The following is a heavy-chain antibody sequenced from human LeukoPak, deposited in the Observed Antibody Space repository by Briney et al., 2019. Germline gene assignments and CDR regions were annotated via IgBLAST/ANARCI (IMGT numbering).Heavy chain of an antibody. Sequence: GASVKVSCTASGYTFTSYDINWVRQAPGQGLEWMGWMNPNSGNTGYAQKFQGRVTMTRNTSISTAYMELSSLRSEDTAVYYCARGSYDSSGYSYYFDYWGQGTLVTVSS. CDR2: MNPNSGNT. CDR3: ARGSYDSSGYSYYFDY. D-gene: IGHD3-22*01. V-gene: IGHV1-8*01. J-gene: IGHJ4*02. CDR1: GYTFTSYD.